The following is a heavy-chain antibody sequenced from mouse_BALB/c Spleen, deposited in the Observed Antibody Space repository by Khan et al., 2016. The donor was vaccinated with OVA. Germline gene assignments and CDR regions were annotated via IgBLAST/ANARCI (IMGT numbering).Heavy chain of an antibody. Sequence: EVELVESGGDLVKPGGSLKLSCAASGFTFSTYGMSWVRQTPDKRLEWVATISSAGTFTYYPDSVKGRFTISSDNAKNTLYLQVNSLRSEDTAMYDCARHWVGIMDYWGQGTSLTVSS. D-gene: IGHD1-1*01. V-gene: IGHV5-6*01. CDR2: ISSAGTFT. J-gene: IGHJ4*01. CDR1: GFTFSTYG. CDR3: ARHWVGIMDY.